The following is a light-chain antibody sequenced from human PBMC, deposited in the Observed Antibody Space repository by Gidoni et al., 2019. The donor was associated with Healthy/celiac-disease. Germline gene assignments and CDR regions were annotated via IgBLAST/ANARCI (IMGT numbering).Light chain of an antibody. CDR1: KSVSSN. V-gene: IGKV3-15*01. J-gene: IGKJ4*01. CDR3: QQYNNWPPLT. Sequence: VMTQSPATLSVSPGERATLSCRASKSVSSNLAWYQQKPGQAPRLLIYGASTRATGIPARFSGSGSGTEFTLTISSLQSEDFAVYYCQQYNNWPPLTFGGGTKVEIK. CDR2: GAS.